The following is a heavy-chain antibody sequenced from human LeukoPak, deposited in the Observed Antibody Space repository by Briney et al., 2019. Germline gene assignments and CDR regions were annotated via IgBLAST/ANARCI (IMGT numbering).Heavy chain of an antibody. CDR1: GGSISSYY. CDR3: ARAISYYDFWSGYLDPPYYFDY. D-gene: IGHD3-3*01. V-gene: IGHV4-59*01. Sequence: SETLSLTCTVSGGSISSYYWSWIRQPPGKGLEWIGYIYYSGSTNYNPSLKSRVTISVDTSKNQFSLKLSSVTAADTAVYYCARAISYYDFWSGYLDPPYYFDYWGQGTLVTVSS. J-gene: IGHJ4*02. CDR2: IYYSGST.